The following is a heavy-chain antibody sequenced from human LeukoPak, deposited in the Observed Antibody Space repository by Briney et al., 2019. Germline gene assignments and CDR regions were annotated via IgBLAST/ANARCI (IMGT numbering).Heavy chain of an antibody. CDR1: GFTVSSNY. CDR3: AKGGSVTAPDDAFDI. Sequence: GGSLRLSCAASGFTVSSNYMSWVRQAPGKGLEWVSVIYSGGNTYYADSVKGRFTISRDNSKNTLYLQMNSLRAEDMGVYYCAKGGSVTAPDDAFDIWGQGTMVTVSS. D-gene: IGHD5/OR15-5a*01. CDR2: IYSGGNT. J-gene: IGHJ3*02. V-gene: IGHV3-53*01.